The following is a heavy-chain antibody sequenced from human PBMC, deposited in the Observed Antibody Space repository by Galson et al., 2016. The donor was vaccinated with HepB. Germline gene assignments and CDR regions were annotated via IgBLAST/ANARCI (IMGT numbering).Heavy chain of an antibody. V-gene: IGHV3-30*18. CDR2: MSVDGSNK. D-gene: IGHD1-26*01. J-gene: IGHJ6*02. CDR1: GFTFRSYW. Sequence: SLRLSCAVSGFTFRSYWMSWVRQAPGRGLEWVAVMSVDGSNKYYADSVKGRFIISRDNSKNTLCLQMNSLRAEDTAVYFCAKGHSQTYYYYYGMDVWGQGTTVTVSS. CDR3: AKGHSQTYYYYYGMDV.